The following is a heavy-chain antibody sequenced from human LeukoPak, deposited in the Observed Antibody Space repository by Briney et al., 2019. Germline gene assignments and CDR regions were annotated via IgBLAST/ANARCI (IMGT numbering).Heavy chain of an antibody. Sequence: GGSLRLTCAASGFTFSDYYMTWIRQAPGKGLEWVSYISSSGSTIYYADSVKGRFTISRDNAKNSLYLQMNSLGAEDTAVYYCARGYDSSGYNWFDPWGQGTLVTVSS. D-gene: IGHD3-22*01. CDR3: ARGYDSSGYNWFDP. V-gene: IGHV3-11*01. CDR1: GFTFSDYY. CDR2: ISSSGSTI. J-gene: IGHJ5*02.